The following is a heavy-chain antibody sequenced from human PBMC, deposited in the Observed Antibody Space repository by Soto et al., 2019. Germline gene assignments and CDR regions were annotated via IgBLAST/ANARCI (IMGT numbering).Heavy chain of an antibody. D-gene: IGHD4-17*01. CDR1: GGSVTNSSYY. V-gene: IGHV4-39*01. J-gene: IGHJ4*02. Sequence: CETLSLTCTVSGGSVTNSSYYWGWVRQSPGKGLEWIGSVYYRGRSYSKSSVKSRVTISVDTSKNQFSLNFNSVTASDTALYYCVSQRTTVLTQAYFDYWGPGALVTVSS. CDR2: VYYRGRS. CDR3: VSQRTTVLTQAYFDY.